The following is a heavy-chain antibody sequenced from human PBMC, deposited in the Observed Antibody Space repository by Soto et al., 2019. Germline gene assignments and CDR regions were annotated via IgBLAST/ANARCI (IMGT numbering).Heavy chain of an antibody. CDR2: ISSSGTT. D-gene: IGHD4-17*01. J-gene: IGHJ4*02. CDR1: GASISSGGHY. V-gene: IGHV4-31*03. Sequence: SETLSLTCTVSGASISSGGHYWSWIRQHPGKGLEWIGFISSSGTTYYNASLKSRVIISIDTSENQFSLKLTSVTAADTAVYFCARNDYGDHRYNCWGQGTLVTVSS. CDR3: ARNDYGDHRYNC.